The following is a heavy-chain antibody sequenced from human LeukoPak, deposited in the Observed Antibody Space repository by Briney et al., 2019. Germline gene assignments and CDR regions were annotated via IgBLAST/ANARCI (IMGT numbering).Heavy chain of an antibody. CDR2: ITHSGST. Sequence: SETLSLTCAVYGGSFSGYYWSWIRQPPGKGLEWIGEITHSGSTNYNPSLKSRVTISVDTSKNQFSLKLSSVTAADTAVYYCARQLFRHGGNSLGYWGQGTLVTVSS. CDR1: GGSFSGYY. V-gene: IGHV4-34*01. CDR3: ARQLFRHGGNSLGY. J-gene: IGHJ4*02. D-gene: IGHD4-23*01.